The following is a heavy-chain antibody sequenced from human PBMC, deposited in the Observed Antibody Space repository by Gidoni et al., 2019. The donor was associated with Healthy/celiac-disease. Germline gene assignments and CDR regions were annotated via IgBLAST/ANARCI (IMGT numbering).Heavy chain of an antibody. CDR3: ARLGESTYYYDSSGYFDY. CDR2: IYPGDSDT. D-gene: IGHD3-22*01. Sequence: EVQLVQSGAEVKKTGESLKLSCKGSGYSFTSYWIGGVRQMPGKGLGWMGIIYPGDSDTRYSPSFQGQVTISADKSISTAYLHWSSLKASDTAMYYCARLGESTYYYDSSGYFDYWGQGTLVTVSS. CDR1: GYSFTSYW. J-gene: IGHJ4*02. V-gene: IGHV5-51*01.